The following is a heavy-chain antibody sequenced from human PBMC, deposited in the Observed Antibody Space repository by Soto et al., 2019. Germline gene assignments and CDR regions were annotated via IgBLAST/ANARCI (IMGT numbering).Heavy chain of an antibody. Sequence: EVQLVESGGDLVQPGGSLRLSCAASGFTFSSYWIHWVRQVPGKGLLWVSRINPDGSSTNYADSVKGRFTISRDNAKNTVYLQMDSLRADDTSVYYCTRAPIDLWLRFDLRGQGTLVTVSS. CDR2: INPDGSST. J-gene: IGHJ4*02. V-gene: IGHV3-74*01. CDR3: TRAPIDLWLRFDL. D-gene: IGHD3-10*01. CDR1: GFTFSSYW.